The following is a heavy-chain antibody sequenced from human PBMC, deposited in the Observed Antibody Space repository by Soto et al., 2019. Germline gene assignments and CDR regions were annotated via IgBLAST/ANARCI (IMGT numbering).Heavy chain of an antibody. V-gene: IGHV1-2*04. J-gene: IGHJ6*02. CDR3: AREPPPYGERDYYYGMDV. Sequence: GASVKVSCKASGYTFTGYYMHWVRQAPGQGLEWMGWINPNSGGTNYAQKFQGWVTMTRDTSISTAYMELSRLRSDDTAVYYCAREPPPYGERDYYYGMDVWGQGTTVTVSS. D-gene: IGHD4-17*01. CDR2: INPNSGGT. CDR1: GYTFTGYY.